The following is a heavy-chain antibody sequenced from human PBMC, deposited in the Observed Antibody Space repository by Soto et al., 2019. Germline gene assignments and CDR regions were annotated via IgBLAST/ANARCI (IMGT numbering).Heavy chain of an antibody. J-gene: IGHJ4*02. Sequence: QMQLVESGGGVVQPGRSLRLSCAASGFTFSRYGMHWVRQAPGKGLAWVAVISYDGGDKHYADSVKGRFTISRDNSKNTLYLQMNSLRAEDRSVYYCGKDADQGAASYYFDHWGQGTLVTVSS. D-gene: IGHD6-25*01. CDR1: GFTFSRYG. V-gene: IGHV3-30*18. CDR3: GKDADQGAASYYFDH. CDR2: ISYDGGDK.